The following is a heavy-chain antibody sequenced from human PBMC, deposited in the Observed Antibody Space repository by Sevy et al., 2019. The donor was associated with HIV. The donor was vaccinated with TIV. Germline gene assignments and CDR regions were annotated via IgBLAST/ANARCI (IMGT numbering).Heavy chain of an antibody. CDR2: IIPIFGTA. V-gene: IGHV1-69*13. D-gene: IGHD3-10*01. J-gene: IGHJ6*02. Sequence: ASVKVSCKASGGTFSSYAISWVRQAPGQGLEWMGGIIPIFGTANYSQKFQGRVTITADESTSTACMELSSLRSEDTAVYYCARGYYYGSGSYHYYYYGMDVWGHGTTVTVSS. CDR1: GGTFSSYA. CDR3: ARGYYYGSGSYHYYYYGMDV.